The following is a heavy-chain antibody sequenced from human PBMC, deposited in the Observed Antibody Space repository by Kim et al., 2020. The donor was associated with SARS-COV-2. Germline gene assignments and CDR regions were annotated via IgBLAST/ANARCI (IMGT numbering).Heavy chain of an antibody. Sequence: FTISRDNSKNTLYLQMNSLRAEDTAVYYCARDQAITMVRGVIIRGDAFDIWGQGTMVTVSS. J-gene: IGHJ3*02. V-gene: IGHV3-53*01. CDR3: ARDQAITMVRGVIIRGDAFDI. D-gene: IGHD3-10*01.